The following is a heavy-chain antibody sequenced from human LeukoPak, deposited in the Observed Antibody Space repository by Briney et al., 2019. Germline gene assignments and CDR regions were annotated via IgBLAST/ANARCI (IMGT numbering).Heavy chain of an antibody. CDR2: ISHDESSS. J-gene: IGHJ4*02. V-gene: IGHV3-30-3*01. CDR3: ARDPSVRAAAGQRLFDY. CDR1: GFSFRTNT. D-gene: IGHD6-13*01. Sequence: GGSLRLSCAASGFSFRTNTMHWVRQAPGKGLEWIGPISHDESSSYYADSVKGRFTISRDNAKNSLYLQMNSLRAEDTAVYYCARDPSVRAAAGQRLFDYWGQGTLVTVSS.